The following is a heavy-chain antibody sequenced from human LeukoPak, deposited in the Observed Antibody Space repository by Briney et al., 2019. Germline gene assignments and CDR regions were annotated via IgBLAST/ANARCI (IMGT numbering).Heavy chain of an antibody. CDR1: GFTLSGYP. Sequence: SGGSLRFSCAASGFTLSGYPMLWVRQAPGKGLEWVAVILSDGSNKYYADSVKGRFTISRDNSKHTLYLQMNSLRDEDTAVYYCTKEAGRRNCGGDCYSGTYYGMDVWGEGTTVTVCS. V-gene: IGHV3-30-3*01. D-gene: IGHD2-21*02. J-gene: IGHJ6*04. CDR2: ILSDGSNK. CDR3: TKEAGRRNCGGDCYSGTYYGMDV.